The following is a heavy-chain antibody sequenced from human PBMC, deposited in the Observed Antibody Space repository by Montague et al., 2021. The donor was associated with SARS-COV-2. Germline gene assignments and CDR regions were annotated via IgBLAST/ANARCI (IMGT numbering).Heavy chain of an antibody. Sequence: SLRLSCAASGFTFSSYDMHRVRQTTGKGLEWVSAIGSAGDTYYPASVKGRFTISSENAKNSMYLQMNSLRAGDTAVYYCARGLRYFDWSPSGMDVWGQGTTVTVPS. CDR1: GFTFSSYD. CDR3: ARGLRYFDWSPSGMDV. CDR2: IGSAGDT. J-gene: IGHJ6*02. V-gene: IGHV3-13*01. D-gene: IGHD3-9*01.